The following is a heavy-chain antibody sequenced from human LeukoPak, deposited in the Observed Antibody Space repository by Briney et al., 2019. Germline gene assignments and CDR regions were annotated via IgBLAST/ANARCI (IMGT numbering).Heavy chain of an antibody. D-gene: IGHD1-26*01. J-gene: IGHJ3*02. CDR3: ARDPVGAIAFDI. Sequence: ASVKVSCKASGYTFTSYGISWVRQAPGQGLEWMGWINPNSGGTNYAQKFQGRVTMTRDTSISTAYMELSRLRSDDTAVYYCARDPVGAIAFDIWGQGTMVTVSS. CDR2: INPNSGGT. V-gene: IGHV1-2*02. CDR1: GYTFTSYG.